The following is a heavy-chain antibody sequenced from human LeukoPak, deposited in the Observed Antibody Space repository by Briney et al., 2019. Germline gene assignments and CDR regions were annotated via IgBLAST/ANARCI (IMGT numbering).Heavy chain of an antibody. Sequence: ASGMVSFKASVYTFTIYGIIWVGQAPGQGLQWMGWVSPFNSNTDYAPKLQGRVTMTTDTSTTTAYMELRSLTSDDTAVYYCARRGGSYSHSDFWGQGTLVTVSS. CDR3: ARRGGSYSHSDF. J-gene: IGHJ4*02. CDR2: VSPFNSNT. CDR1: VYTFTIYG. D-gene: IGHD1-26*01. V-gene: IGHV1-18*01.